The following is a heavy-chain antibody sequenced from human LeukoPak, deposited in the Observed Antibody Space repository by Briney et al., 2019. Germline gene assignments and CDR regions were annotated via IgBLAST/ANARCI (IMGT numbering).Heavy chain of an antibody. V-gene: IGHV4-34*01. Sequence: SETLSLTCAVYGGSFSGYYWSWIRQPPGKGLEWIGEINHSGSTNYNLSLKSRVTISVDTSKNQFSLKLSSVTAADTAVYYCALERSGWDDYWGQGTLVTVSS. CDR2: INHSGST. CDR1: GGSFSGYY. J-gene: IGHJ4*02. D-gene: IGHD6-19*01. CDR3: ALERSGWDDY.